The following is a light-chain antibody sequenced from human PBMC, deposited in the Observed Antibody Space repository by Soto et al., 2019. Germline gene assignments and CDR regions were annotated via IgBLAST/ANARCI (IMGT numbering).Light chain of an antibody. J-gene: IGLJ1*01. CDR1: SSDVGGYNF. Sequence: QSVLAQPASVSGSPGQSVTISCAGTSSDVGGYNFVSWYQQHPGKAPQLMIYDVSSRPSGVSIRFSGSKSGNTASLTISGLQAEDEADYYCSSYTSSYTYVFGTGTKVTVL. CDR3: SSYTSSYTYV. V-gene: IGLV2-14*03. CDR2: DVS.